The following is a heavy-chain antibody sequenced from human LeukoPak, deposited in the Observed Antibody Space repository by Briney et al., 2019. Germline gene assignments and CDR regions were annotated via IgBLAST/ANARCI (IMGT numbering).Heavy chain of an antibody. CDR1: GFTFSSYG. D-gene: IGHD2-21*01. Sequence: PGRSLRLSCAASGFTFSSYGMHWVRQAPGKGLEWVAVIWYDGSNKYYADSVKGRFTISRDNSKNTLYLQMNSLRAEDTAVYYCARVRGGYCIHPFDYWGQGTLVTVSS. CDR2: IWYDGSNK. CDR3: ARVRGGYCIHPFDY. V-gene: IGHV3-33*01. J-gene: IGHJ4*02.